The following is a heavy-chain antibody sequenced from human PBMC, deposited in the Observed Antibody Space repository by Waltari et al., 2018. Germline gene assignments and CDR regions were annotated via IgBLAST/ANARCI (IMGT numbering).Heavy chain of an antibody. CDR3: ARGNYCSSTSCYYGTFAY. CDR2: IIPIFGTA. J-gene: IGHJ4*02. CDR1: GGTFSSYA. V-gene: IGHV1-69*13. D-gene: IGHD2-2*01. Sequence: QVQLVQSGAEVKKPGSSVKVSCKASGGTFSSYAISWVRQAPGQGLEWMGRIIPIFGTANYAQKFQGRVTITADKSTSTAYMELSSLRSEDTAVYYCARGNYCSSTSCYYGTFAYWGQGTLVTVSS.